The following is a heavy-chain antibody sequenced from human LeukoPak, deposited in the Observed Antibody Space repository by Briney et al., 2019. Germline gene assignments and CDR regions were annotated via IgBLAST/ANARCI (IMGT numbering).Heavy chain of an antibody. D-gene: IGHD6-19*01. Sequence: GGSLRLSCAASGFTLSNYAMSWVRQAPGKGLEWVSSIGSAGVGTYYADSVKGRFTISRDNSKNTLHLQVNSLRAEDTAVYYCAKRDSSGWYSLDYWGQGTLVTVSS. CDR2: IGSAGVGT. CDR3: AKRDSSGWYSLDY. CDR1: GFTLSNYA. J-gene: IGHJ4*02. V-gene: IGHV3-23*01.